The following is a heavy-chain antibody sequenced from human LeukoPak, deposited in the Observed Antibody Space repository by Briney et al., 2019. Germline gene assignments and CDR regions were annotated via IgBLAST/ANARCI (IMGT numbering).Heavy chain of an antibody. CDR1: GGTFSSYA. D-gene: IGHD3-22*01. Sequence: ASVKVSCKASGGTFSSYAISWVRQAPGQGLEWMGRIIPILGIANYAQKFQGRVTITADKSTSTAYMELSSLRSEDTAVYYCARGSRTYYYDSSGYYSTLGAFDIWGQGTMVTVSS. CDR2: IIPILGIA. J-gene: IGHJ3*02. V-gene: IGHV1-69*04. CDR3: ARGSRTYYYDSSGYYSTLGAFDI.